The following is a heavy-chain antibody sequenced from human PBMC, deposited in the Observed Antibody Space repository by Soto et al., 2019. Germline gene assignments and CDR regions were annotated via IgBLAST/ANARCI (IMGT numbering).Heavy chain of an antibody. D-gene: IGHD2-2*01. V-gene: IGHV1-18*01. J-gene: IGHJ6*03. CDR3: ARDRKPYCSSTSCYYYMDV. Sequence: ASVKVSCKASGYTFTSYGISWVRQAPGQGLEWMGWISAYNGNTNYAQKLQGRVTMTTDTSTSTAYMELRSLRSDDTAVYYCARDRKPYCSSTSCYYYMDVWGKGTTVTVSS. CDR2: ISAYNGNT. CDR1: GYTFTSYG.